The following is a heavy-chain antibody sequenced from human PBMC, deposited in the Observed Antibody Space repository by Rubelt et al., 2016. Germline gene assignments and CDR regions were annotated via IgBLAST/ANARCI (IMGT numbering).Heavy chain of an antibody. CDR3: TTISLTGTSARGYFGP. CDR1: GGSISSSSYY. D-gene: IGHD1/OR15-1a*01. CDR2: INHSGST. V-gene: IGHV4-39*07. J-gene: IGHJ5*02. Sequence: QLQLQESGPGLVKPSETLSLTCTVSGGSISSSSYYWGWIRQPPGKGLEWIGEINHSGSTNYNSSLKSRVTISVDTSKNQFSLKLTPGTAADTAVYFCTTISLTGTSARGYFGPWGQGTLVTVSS.